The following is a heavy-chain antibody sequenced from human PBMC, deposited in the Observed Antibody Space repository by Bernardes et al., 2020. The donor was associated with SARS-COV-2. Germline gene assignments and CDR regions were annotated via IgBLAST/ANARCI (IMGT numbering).Heavy chain of an antibody. J-gene: IGHJ4*02. D-gene: IGHD5-18*01. V-gene: IGHV3-74*01. Sequence: VRSLRRSCGASGFTFRNYWMHWVRQAPGKGLEWVSRIKTDGSSRNYAESVKGRFTISRDNAGNALSLQMNSLEAEDTALYYCVRGASAGYLLDYWGQGTLVTVSS. CDR1: GFTFRNYW. CDR2: IKTDGSSR. CDR3: VRGASAGYLLDY.